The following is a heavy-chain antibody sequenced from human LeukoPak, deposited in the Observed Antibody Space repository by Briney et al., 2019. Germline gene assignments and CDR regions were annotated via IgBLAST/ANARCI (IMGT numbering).Heavy chain of an antibody. CDR1: GGSISTYY. V-gene: IGHV4-59*01. Sequence: SQTLSLTCTVSGGSISTYYWSWIRQPPGKGLEWIGYIYYSGSTNYNPSLKSRVTISVDTSKNQFSLKLSSVTAADTAVYYCARDQNWGAYFDLWGRGTLVTVSS. D-gene: IGHD7-27*01. J-gene: IGHJ2*01. CDR3: ARDQNWGAYFDL. CDR2: IYYSGST.